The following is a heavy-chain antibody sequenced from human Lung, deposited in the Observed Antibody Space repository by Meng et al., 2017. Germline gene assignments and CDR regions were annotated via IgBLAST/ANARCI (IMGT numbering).Heavy chain of an antibody. Sequence: EQSGESGGGLVQPGGSLRLSLAASGFTFRGYWMHWVRQAPGKGLVWVSRIRGDGGSIVYADSVKGRFTISRDDSKNTAYLEMNSLKTEDTALYYCTIYTSGHIWGQGTMVTVSS. CDR3: TIYTSGHI. D-gene: IGHD6-19*01. V-gene: IGHV3-74*03. J-gene: IGHJ3*02. CDR2: IRGDGGSI. CDR1: GFTFRGYW.